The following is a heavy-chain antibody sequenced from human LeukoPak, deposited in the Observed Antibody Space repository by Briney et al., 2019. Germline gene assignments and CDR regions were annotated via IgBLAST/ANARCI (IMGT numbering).Heavy chain of an antibody. D-gene: IGHD3-10*01. V-gene: IGHV5-51*01. CDR2: IYPCDSDT. Sequence: PGQTLKISCTGSGYTFTSYWIGWVRQMPRKGLGWMGIIYPCDSDTRYSPPFQGQVTISADKSISTAYLQWSSLKASDTAMYYCVRHVGARYMDVWGKGTTVTVSS. J-gene: IGHJ6*03. CDR1: GYTFTSYW. CDR3: VRHVGARYMDV.